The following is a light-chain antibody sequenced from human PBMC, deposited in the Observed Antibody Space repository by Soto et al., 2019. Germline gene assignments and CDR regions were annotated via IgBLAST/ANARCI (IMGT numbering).Light chain of an antibody. CDR3: AVRDENLIEV. Sequence: QSVLTQPPSASGTPGQTVTISCSGSSSNIGSNSVNWYQQLPGAAPSLLIYSDDQRPSGVPDRFSGSKSGTSASLAISGLQSEDEAEYFCAVRDENLIEVFGTGTKVTVL. CDR2: SDD. CDR1: SSNIGSNS. V-gene: IGLV1-44*01. J-gene: IGLJ1*01.